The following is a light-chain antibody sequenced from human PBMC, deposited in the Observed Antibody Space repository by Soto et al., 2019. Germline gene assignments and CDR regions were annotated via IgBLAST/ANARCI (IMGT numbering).Light chain of an antibody. CDR1: QSVSSSY. V-gene: IGKV3-20*01. CDR3: QQYGSSPYT. Sequence: EIVLTQSPGTLSLSPGERATLSCRASQSVSSSYLAWYQQKPGQAPRLLIYGASIRATGIPDRFSGSGSGTDFTLTISRLEPEDFAVYYCQQYGSSPYTFGQGTK. CDR2: GAS. J-gene: IGKJ2*01.